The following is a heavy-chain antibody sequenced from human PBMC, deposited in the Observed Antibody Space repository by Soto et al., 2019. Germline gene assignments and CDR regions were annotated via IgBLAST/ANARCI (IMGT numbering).Heavy chain of an antibody. V-gene: IGHV3-7*01. D-gene: IGHD3-10*01. CDR1: GFTFSNYW. CDR2: IKEDGSER. J-gene: IGHJ4*02. Sequence: GGSLRLSCAASGFTFSNYWMSWVRQGPGKGLEWVANIKEDGSERFHVDSVKGRFTISRDNAKNSLFLQMNSLGAEDTAVYYCARGSGKSYIYWGQGTLVTVSS. CDR3: ARGSGKSYIY.